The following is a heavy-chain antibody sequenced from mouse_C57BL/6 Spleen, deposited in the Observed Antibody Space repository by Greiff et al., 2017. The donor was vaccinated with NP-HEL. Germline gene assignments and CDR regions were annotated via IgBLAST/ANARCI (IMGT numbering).Heavy chain of an antibody. CDR3: ATLKLGQDYFDY. D-gene: IGHD4-1*01. CDR2: INPSSGYT. Sequence: QVQLKQSGAELAKPGASVKLSCKASGYTFTSYWMHWVKQRPGQGLEWIGYINPSSGYTKYNQKFKDKATLTADKSSSTAYMQLSSLTYEDSAVYYCATLKLGQDYFDYWGQGTTLTVSS. V-gene: IGHV1-7*01. J-gene: IGHJ2*01. CDR1: GYTFTSYW.